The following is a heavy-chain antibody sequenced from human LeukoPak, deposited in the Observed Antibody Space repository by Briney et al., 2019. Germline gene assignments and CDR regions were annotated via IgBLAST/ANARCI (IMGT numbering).Heavy chain of an antibody. J-gene: IGHJ4*02. CDR1: GFTFSSYA. Sequence: GGSLRLSCAASGFTFSSYAMHWVRQAPGKGLEWVAVISYDGSNKYYADSVKGRFTISRDNSKDTLYLQMNSLRAEDTAVYYCARDNGDYVVHYWGQGTLVTVSS. CDR2: ISYDGSNK. CDR3: ARDNGDYVVHY. V-gene: IGHV3-30*04. D-gene: IGHD4-17*01.